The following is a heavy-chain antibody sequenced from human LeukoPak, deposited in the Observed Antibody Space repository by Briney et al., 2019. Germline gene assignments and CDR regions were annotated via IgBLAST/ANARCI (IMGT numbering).Heavy chain of an antibody. J-gene: IGHJ4*02. D-gene: IGHD6-19*01. V-gene: IGHV3-30*04. Sequence: GTSLRLSCAASGFTFSSYALHWVRQAPGKGLEWVAVISYDGSNKYYADSVKGRFTISRDNSKNTLYLQMNSLRAEDTAVYYCARDSAVAGNAYYFDYWGQGTLVTVSS. CDR3: ARDSAVAGNAYYFDY. CDR1: GFTFSSYA. CDR2: ISYDGSNK.